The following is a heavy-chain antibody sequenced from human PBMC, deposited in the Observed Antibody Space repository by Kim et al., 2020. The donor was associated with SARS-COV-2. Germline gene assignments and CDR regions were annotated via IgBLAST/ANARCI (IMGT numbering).Heavy chain of an antibody. V-gene: IGHV3-30*18. J-gene: IGHJ4*02. CDR2: ISYDGSNK. D-gene: IGHD3-9*01. Sequence: GGSLRLSCAASGFTFSSYGMHWVRQAPGKGLEWVAVISYDGSNKYYADSVKGRFTISRDNSKNTLYLQMNSLRAEDTAVYYCAKPPYDILTGYYKLAGYFDYWGQGTLVTVSS. CDR1: GFTFSSYG. CDR3: AKPPYDILTGYYKLAGYFDY.